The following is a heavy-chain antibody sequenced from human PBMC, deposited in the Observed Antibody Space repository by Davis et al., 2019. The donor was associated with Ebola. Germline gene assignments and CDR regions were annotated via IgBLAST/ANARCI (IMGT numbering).Heavy chain of an antibody. CDR2: IKPDGTEK. CDR1: GFTFSSYA. CDR3: LRGYSRFDY. D-gene: IGHD2-21*01. V-gene: IGHV3-7*04. J-gene: IGHJ4*02. Sequence: PGGSLRLSCAASGFTFSSYAMSWVRQAPGKGLEWVANIKPDGTEKYYVDSVKGRFTISRDNAKNSLYLQMNSLRAEDTAFYYCLRGYSRFDYWGQGTLVTVSS.